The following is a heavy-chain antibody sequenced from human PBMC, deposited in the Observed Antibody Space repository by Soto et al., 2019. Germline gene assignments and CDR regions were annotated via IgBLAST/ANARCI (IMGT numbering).Heavy chain of an antibody. J-gene: IGHJ6*02. D-gene: IGHD3-3*01. CDR3: AKDRGEEGLKFLEWFGGMDV. Sequence: GGSLRLFCAASGFTVSNYWMNWVRQAPGKGLVRVSHIKSDGTTSYADSVEGRFTVSRDDAKNTFYLQMNSLRAEDTAVYYCAKDRGEEGLKFLEWFGGMDVWGHVTKFTVYS. CDR1: GFTVSNYW. V-gene: IGHV3-74*01. CDR2: IKSDGTT.